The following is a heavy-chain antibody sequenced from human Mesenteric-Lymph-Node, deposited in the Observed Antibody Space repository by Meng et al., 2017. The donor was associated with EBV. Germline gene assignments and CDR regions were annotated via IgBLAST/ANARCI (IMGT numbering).Heavy chain of an antibody. V-gene: IGHV1-46*01. CDR2: INPSDGST. D-gene: IGHD3/OR15-3a*01. J-gene: IGHJ4*02. CDR1: GINCTSFE. CDR3: ARGLDWGSPFDY. Sequence: QVDRLLSWDAVQKLVATEEFSRKSFGINCTSFEMQWARQAPGQGLEWMGIINPSDGSTGYAQRFQGRVTMTSESSTSTVYMELSSLKSEDTAVYFCARGLDWGSPFDYWGQGTLVTVSS.